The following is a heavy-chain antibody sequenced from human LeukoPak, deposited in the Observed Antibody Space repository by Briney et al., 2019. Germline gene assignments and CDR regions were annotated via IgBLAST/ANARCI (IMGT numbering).Heavy chain of an antibody. CDR2: ISYDGSNK. V-gene: IGHV3-30*04. J-gene: IGHJ6*03. D-gene: IGHD3-22*01. CDR3: AKDGGGYYPSYYYYMDV. CDR1: GFTFSSYA. Sequence: GGSLRLSCAASGFTFSSYAMHWVRQAPGKGLEWVAVISYDGSNKYYADSVKGRFTISRDNSKNTLYLQMNSLRAEDTAVYYCAKDGGGYYPSYYYYMDVWGKGTTVTISS.